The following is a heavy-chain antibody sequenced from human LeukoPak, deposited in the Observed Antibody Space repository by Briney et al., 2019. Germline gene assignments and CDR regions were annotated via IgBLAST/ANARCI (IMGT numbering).Heavy chain of an antibody. CDR1: GYTFTSYY. D-gene: IGHD4-17*01. CDR2: INPSGGST. Sequence: EASVKVSCKASGYTFTSYYMHWVRQAPGQGLEWMGIINPSGGSTSYAQKFQGRVTITADKSTSTAYMELSSLRSEDTAVYYCARHDYGCDYWGQGTLVTVSS. J-gene: IGHJ4*02. V-gene: IGHV1-46*01. CDR3: ARHDYGCDY.